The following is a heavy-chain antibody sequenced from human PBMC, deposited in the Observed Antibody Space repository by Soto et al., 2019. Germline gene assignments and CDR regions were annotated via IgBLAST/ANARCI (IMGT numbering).Heavy chain of an antibody. D-gene: IGHD2-15*01. CDR2: MNPKSGKT. V-gene: IGHV1-8*01. CDR1: GYTFINYD. J-gene: IGHJ4*02. CDR3: SRTPGDY. Sequence: QVQLVQSGAEVKKPGASVKVSCKTSGYTFINYDINWVRQAPGKGLEWMGLMNPKSGKTGYAQKFQGRVSMTRDTSTSTAYLELNILRSEDTATYYCSRTPGDYWGQGTLVTVSS.